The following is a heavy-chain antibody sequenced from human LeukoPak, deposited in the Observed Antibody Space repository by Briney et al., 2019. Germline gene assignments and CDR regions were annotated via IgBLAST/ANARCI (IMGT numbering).Heavy chain of an antibody. CDR1: GYTFTSYG. CDR3: ARGGDIAVVPAAMVGP. V-gene: IGHV1-8*01. Sequence: ASVKVSCKASGYTFTSYGINWVRQATGQGLEWMGWVNTNSGNTGHAQKFQGRLTMTRDTSTNTAYMELSSLRSEDTAVYYCARGGDIAVVPAAMVGPWGQGTLVTVSS. D-gene: IGHD2-2*01. J-gene: IGHJ5*02. CDR2: VNTNSGNT.